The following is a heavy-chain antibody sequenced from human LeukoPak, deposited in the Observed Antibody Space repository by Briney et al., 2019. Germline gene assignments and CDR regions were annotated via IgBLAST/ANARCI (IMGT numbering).Heavy chain of an antibody. CDR1: GGSISSSSYY. D-gene: IGHD6-19*01. CDR3: ARGGDSSGHILFDP. CDR2: IYYSGST. J-gene: IGHJ5*02. V-gene: IGHV4-39*01. Sequence: SETLSLTCTVSGGSISSSSYYWGWIRQPPGKGLEWIGSIYYSGSTYYNPSLKSRVTISVDTSKNQFSLKLSSVTAADTAVYYCARGGDSSGHILFDPWGQGTLVTVSS.